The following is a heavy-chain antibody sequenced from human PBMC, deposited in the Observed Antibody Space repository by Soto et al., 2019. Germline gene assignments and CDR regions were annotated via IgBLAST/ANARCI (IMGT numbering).Heavy chain of an antibody. Sequence: SETLSLTCTVSGGSISSSSYYWGWIRQPPGKGLEWIGSIYYSGSTYYNPSLKSRVTISVDTSKNQFSLKLSSVTAADTAVYYCARDIVVVPAAMGGYNWFDPWGQGTLVTVSS. CDR3: ARDIVVVPAAMGGYNWFDP. CDR2: IYYSGST. CDR1: GGSISSSSYY. D-gene: IGHD2-2*01. V-gene: IGHV4-39*02. J-gene: IGHJ5*02.